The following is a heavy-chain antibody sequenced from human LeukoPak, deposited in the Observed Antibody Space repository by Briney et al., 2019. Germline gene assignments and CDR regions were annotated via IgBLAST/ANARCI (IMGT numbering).Heavy chain of an antibody. CDR2: IYYSGST. J-gene: IGHJ3*02. Sequence: SETLSLTCTVSGGSISSYYWSWIRQPPGKGLEWIGYIYYSGSTNYNPSLKSRVTISVDTSKNQFSLKLTSVTAADTAVYYRARARAVGAFDIWGQGTMVTVSS. CDR1: GGSISSYY. CDR3: ARARAVGAFDI. V-gene: IGHV4-59*01. D-gene: IGHD4-23*01.